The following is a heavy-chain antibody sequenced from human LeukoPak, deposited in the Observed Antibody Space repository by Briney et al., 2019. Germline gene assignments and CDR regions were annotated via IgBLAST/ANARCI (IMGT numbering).Heavy chain of an antibody. D-gene: IGHD3-22*01. CDR1: GGTFSSYA. CDR3: ARDSSHYDPGY. CDR2: IIPIFGTA. V-gene: IGHV1-69*13. Sequence: ASVKVSCKASGGTFSSYAISWVRLAPGKGLEWMGGIIPIFGTANYAQKFQGRVTITADESTSTAYMELSSLRSEDTAVYYCARDSSHYDPGYWGQGTLVTVSS. J-gene: IGHJ4*02.